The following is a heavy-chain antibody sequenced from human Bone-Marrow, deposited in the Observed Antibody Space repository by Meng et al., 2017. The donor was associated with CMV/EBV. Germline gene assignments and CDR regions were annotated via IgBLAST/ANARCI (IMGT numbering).Heavy chain of an antibody. CDR1: GYTFTGYY. J-gene: IGHJ4*02. CDR2: INPNSGGT. Sequence: ASVKVSCKASGYTFTGYYMHWVRQDPGQGLEWMGWINPNSGGTNYAQKFQGRVTMTRDTSISTAYMELSRLRSDDTAVYYCARSQLLGASIIDYWGQGTLVTVSS. CDR3: ARSQLLGASIIDY. D-gene: IGHD1-26*01. V-gene: IGHV1-2*02.